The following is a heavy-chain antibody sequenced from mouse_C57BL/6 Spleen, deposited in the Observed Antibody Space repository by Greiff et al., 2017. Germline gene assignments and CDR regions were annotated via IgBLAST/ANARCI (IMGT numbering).Heavy chain of an antibody. Sequence: QVQLQQSGAELARPGASVKLSCKASGYTFTSYGISWVKQRTGQGLEWIGEIYPRSGKTYYNEKFKGKATLTADKSSSTAFMELRSLTSEDSAVYFCARSGTAQAWFAYWGQGTLVTVSA. CDR3: ARSGTAQAWFAY. CDR2: IYPRSGKT. CDR1: GYTFTSYG. D-gene: IGHD3-2*02. J-gene: IGHJ3*01. V-gene: IGHV1-81*01.